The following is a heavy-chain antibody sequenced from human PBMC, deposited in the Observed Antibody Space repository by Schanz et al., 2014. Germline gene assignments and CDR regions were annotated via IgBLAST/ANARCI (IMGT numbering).Heavy chain of an antibody. J-gene: IGHJ4*02. D-gene: IGHD1-1*01. CDR3: ARDRRNADLDY. Sequence: EVHLLESGGGLVPPGGSLRLSCAASGITFSSDSFNWVRQAPGKGLEWISYITYNGGTIYYADSVKGRFTISRDNAKNSLYLEMNSLRAEDTALYYCARDRRNADLDYWGQGTLVTDSS. CDR1: GITFSSDS. V-gene: IGHV3-48*01. CDR2: ITYNGGTI.